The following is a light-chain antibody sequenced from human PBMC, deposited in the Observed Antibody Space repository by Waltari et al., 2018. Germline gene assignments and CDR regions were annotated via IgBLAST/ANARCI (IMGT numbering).Light chain of an antibody. CDR2: DVS. J-gene: IGLJ2*01. Sequence: QSALTQPASVSGSPGQSITISCTGTSSDFGAYNYVSWYQQHPSKAPKRMIFDVSIRPSGVSNRFSGSKSGNTASLTISGLQAEDEADYYCSSYISSSTLELFGGGTSLTVL. V-gene: IGLV2-14*03. CDR1: SSDFGAYNY. CDR3: SSYISSSTLEL.